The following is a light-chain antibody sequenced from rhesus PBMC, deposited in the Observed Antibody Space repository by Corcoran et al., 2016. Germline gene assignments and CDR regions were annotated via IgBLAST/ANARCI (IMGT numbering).Light chain of an antibody. CDR3: LQYNSDPYT. CDR2: AAS. V-gene: IGKV1-43*02. J-gene: IGKJ2*01. Sequence: DIQMTQSPSSLSASVGDRVTITCRASQGISTYLNWYQQKPGKAPKRLIYAASSLESGVPSRLSGSGSGTDFTLTISSLQPEVFATYYCLQYNSDPYTFGQGTKVEIK. CDR1: QGISTY.